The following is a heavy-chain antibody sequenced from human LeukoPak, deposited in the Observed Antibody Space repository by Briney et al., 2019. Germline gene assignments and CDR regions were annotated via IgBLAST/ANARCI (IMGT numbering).Heavy chain of an antibody. Sequence: KTSETLSITCTVSGGSISSGSCYWTWIRQHPGKGLEWNGYIYYSGSTFYNPSLKSRVNISVDASENQFPLNLSSVTAADTAVYYFARGGYPDYLSLFDYCGQGTLVSVSS. J-gene: IGHJ4*02. D-gene: IGHD3-22*01. CDR3: ARGGYPDYLSLFDY. CDR1: GGSISSGSCY. CDR2: IYYSGST. V-gene: IGHV4-31*03.